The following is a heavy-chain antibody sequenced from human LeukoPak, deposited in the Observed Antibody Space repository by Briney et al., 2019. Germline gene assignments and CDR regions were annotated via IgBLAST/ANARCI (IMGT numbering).Heavy chain of an antibody. CDR2: ITSTSSYI. D-gene: IGHD4-17*01. J-gene: IGHJ6*03. Sequence: GGSLRLSCAASGFTFSNYNMNWVRQAPGKGLEWVSPITSTSSYIYYADSVKGRFTISRDNAQNSLYLQLNSLRAEDTAVYYCARTTVTSLYQYYYMGVWGKGTTVTVSS. CDR1: GFTFSNYN. V-gene: IGHV3-21*01. CDR3: ARTTVTSLYQYYYMGV.